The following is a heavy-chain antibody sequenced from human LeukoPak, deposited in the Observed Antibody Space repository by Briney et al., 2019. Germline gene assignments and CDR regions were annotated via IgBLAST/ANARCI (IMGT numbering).Heavy chain of an antibody. J-gene: IGHJ4*02. Sequence: GASVKVSCKASGSTVTSYGISWVRQAPGHGLEGMGWISAYNGNTNYAQKLQGRVTMTTDTSTSTAYMELRSLRSDDTAVYYCARDHGSGDDSSGYSFDYWGQGTLVTVSS. CDR3: ARDHGSGDDSSGYSFDY. CDR2: ISAYNGNT. D-gene: IGHD3-22*01. V-gene: IGHV1-18*01. CDR1: GSTVTSYG.